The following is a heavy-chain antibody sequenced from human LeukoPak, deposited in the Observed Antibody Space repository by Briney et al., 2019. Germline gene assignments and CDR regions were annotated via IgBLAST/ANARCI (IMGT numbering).Heavy chain of an antibody. V-gene: IGHV3-30*18. Sequence: GGSLRLSCAASGFTFSSYGMHWVRQAPGKWLEWVAVISYDGSNKYYADSVKGRFTISRDNSQNTLYLQMNSLRAEDTAVYYCAKESSLWFGQLGHAFFDYWGQGTLVTVSS. CDR3: AKESSLWFGQLGHAFFDY. D-gene: IGHD3-10*01. CDR2: ISYDGSNK. J-gene: IGHJ4*02. CDR1: GFTFSSYG.